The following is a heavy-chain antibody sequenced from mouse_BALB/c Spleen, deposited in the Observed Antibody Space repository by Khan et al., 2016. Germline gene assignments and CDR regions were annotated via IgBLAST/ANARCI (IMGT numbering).Heavy chain of an antibody. J-gene: IGHJ3*01. CDR1: GFSLTNSG. CDR2: IWPGGST. Sequence: QVQLKQSGPGLVAPSQSLSITCTVSGFSLTNSGVHWIRQPPGKGLEWLGVIWPGGSTDYTSALMSRLSITKDNSQNQVFLKMISLQTEDTARYYCARDDQDYDAWFASWGQGTLVIVSA. CDR3: ARDDQDYDAWFAS. D-gene: IGHD2-4*01. V-gene: IGHV2-9*02.